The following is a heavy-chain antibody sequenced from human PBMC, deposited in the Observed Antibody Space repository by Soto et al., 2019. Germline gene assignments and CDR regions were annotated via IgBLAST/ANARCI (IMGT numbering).Heavy chain of an antibody. D-gene: IGHD2-2*01. J-gene: IGHJ5*02. CDR1: GYTFTTYG. CDR3: ARPYCSTTSCHNWFDL. V-gene: IGHV1-18*01. Sequence: ASVKVSCKASGYTFTTYGISWVRQAPGQGLEWMGWISTYNGDTNYAQKLQGRVTMTTDTSTSTAYMELRSLRSDDTAVYYCARPYCSTTSCHNWFDLWGQGTLVTVSS. CDR2: ISTYNGDT.